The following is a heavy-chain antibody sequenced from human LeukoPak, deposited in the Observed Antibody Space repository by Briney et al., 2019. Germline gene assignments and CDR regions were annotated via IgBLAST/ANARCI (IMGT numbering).Heavy chain of an antibody. CDR1: GFSVNDYY. V-gene: IGHV3-11*01. CDR2: IGGSESIV. Sequence: GGSLRLPCVVSGFSVNDYYMSWIRQAPGKGLEWISDIGGSESIVSYGGSVRGRFTVSRDFAMNSLFLQLNSLSADDTAAYYCAREMVAGTFDSWGQGTLVTVSS. D-gene: IGHD1-7*01. J-gene: IGHJ4*02. CDR3: AREMVAGTFDS.